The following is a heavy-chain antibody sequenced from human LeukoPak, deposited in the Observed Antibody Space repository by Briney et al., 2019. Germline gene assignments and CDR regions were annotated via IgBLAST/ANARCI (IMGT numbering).Heavy chain of an antibody. J-gene: IGHJ4*02. V-gene: IGHV3-11*06. CDR1: GFTFSDHY. D-gene: IGHD4-17*01. Sequence: GGSLRLSCAASGFTFSDHYMSWIRQAPGKGLEWVSYISSGGRYTNYADSVKGRFTISRDNAKNSLSLQMNSLRAEDTAVYYCARGASTVATSFDYWCQGTLVTVSS. CDR3: ARGASTVATSFDY. CDR2: ISSGGRYT.